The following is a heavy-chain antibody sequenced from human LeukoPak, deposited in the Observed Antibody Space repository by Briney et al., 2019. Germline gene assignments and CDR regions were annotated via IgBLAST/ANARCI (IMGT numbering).Heavy chain of an antibody. CDR2: IYSGGST. J-gene: IGHJ4*02. D-gene: IGHD3-9*01. Sequence: PGGSLRLSCAASGFTVSSNYMSWVRQAPGKGLEWVSVIYSGGSTYYADSVKGRFTISRDNSKNTLYLQVNSLRAEDTAVYYCARDIADYDILTGFGFDYWGQGTLVTVSS. CDR3: ARDIADYDILTGFGFDY. V-gene: IGHV3-53*01. CDR1: GFTVSSNY.